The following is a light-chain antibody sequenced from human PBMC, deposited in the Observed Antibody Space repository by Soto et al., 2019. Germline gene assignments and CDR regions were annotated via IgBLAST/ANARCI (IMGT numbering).Light chain of an antibody. J-gene: IGLJ1*01. CDR2: RNN. CDR3: AAWDDSLRRV. Sequence: QSVLTQPPSASRTPGQRVTISCSGSSSNIGSNYVYWYQQLPGTAPKLLIYRNNQRPSGVPDRFSGSKSGTSASLAISGLRSEDEADYYCAAWDDSLRRVFGTGTKVTVL. V-gene: IGLV1-47*01. CDR1: SSNIGSNY.